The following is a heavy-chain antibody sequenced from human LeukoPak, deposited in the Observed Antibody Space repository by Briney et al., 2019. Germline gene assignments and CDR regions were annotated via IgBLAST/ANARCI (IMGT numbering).Heavy chain of an antibody. Sequence: GTSVKVSCKASGFTFTISAMQWVRQARGQRLEWIGWIVVGSGNTNYAQKFQERVTITRDMSTSTAYMELSSLRSEDTAVYYCAASNSSGYYGMDVWGQGTTVTVSS. CDR1: GFTFTISA. D-gene: IGHD6-25*01. V-gene: IGHV1-58*02. CDR3: AASNSSGYYGMDV. J-gene: IGHJ6*02. CDR2: IVVGSGNT.